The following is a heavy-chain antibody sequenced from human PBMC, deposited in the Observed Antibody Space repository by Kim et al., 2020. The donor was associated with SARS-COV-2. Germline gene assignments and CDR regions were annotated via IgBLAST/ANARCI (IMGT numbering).Heavy chain of an antibody. D-gene: IGHD6-13*01. CDR3: ARDSSSSRRHYYYYYGMDV. CDR2: INPNSGGT. CDR1: GYTFTGYY. J-gene: IGHJ6*02. Sequence: ASVKVSCKASGYTFTGYYMHWVRQAPGQGLEWMGWINPNSGGTNYAQKFQGWVTMTRDTSISTAYMELSRLRSDDTAVYYCARDSSSSRRHYYYYYGMDVWGQGTTGTVSS. V-gene: IGHV1-2*04.